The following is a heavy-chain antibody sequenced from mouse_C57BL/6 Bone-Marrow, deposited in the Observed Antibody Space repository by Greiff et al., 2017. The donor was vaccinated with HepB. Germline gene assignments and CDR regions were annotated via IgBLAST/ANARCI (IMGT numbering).Heavy chain of an antibody. J-gene: IGHJ1*03. V-gene: IGHV1-50*01. CDR3: AIGGGNYYGSSYDWYFDV. D-gene: IGHD1-1*01. CDR2: IDPSDSYT. CDR1: GYTFTSYW. Sequence: VQLQQPGAELVKPGASVKLSCKASGYTFTSYWMQWVKQRPGQGLEWIGEIDPSDSYTNYNQKFKGKATLTVDTASSTAYMQLSSLNSEDSAVYYCAIGGGNYYGSSYDWYFDVWGTGTTVTVSS.